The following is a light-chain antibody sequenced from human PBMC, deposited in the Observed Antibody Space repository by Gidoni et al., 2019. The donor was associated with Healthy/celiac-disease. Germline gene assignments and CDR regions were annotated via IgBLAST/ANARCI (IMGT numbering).Light chain of an antibody. CDR3: QQSYSTPPT. CDR2: AAS. Sequence: DIQMTQSPSSLSASVGDRVTITCRASQSISSYLNWYQQKPGKAPKLLIYAASSLQSGVLSRFSGSGSGTDFTLTISSLQPEDFGTYYCQQSYSTPPTFGGGTKVEIK. CDR1: QSISSY. J-gene: IGKJ4*01. V-gene: IGKV1-39*01.